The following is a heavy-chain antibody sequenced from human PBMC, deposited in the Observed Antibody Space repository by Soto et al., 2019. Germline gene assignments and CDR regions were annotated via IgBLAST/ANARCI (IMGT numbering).Heavy chain of an antibody. J-gene: IGHJ5*02. Sequence: QVQLQQWGAGLLKPSETLSLTCAVYGGSFSGYYWSWIRQPPGKGLEWIGEINHSGSTNYNPSLKSRVTISVDTSKNQFSLKMSSVTAADTAVYYCARGEVYCSCGSCYSIWFDPWGQGTLVTVSS. CDR1: GGSFSGYY. V-gene: IGHV4-34*01. D-gene: IGHD2-15*01. CDR3: ARGEVYCSCGSCYSIWFDP. CDR2: INHSGST.